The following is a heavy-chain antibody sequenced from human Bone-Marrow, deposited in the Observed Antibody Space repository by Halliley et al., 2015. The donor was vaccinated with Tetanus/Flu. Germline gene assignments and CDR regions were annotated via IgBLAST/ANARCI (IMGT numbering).Heavy chain of an antibody. CDR2: IYDSGST. J-gene: IGHJ4*02. V-gene: IGHV4-59*01. CDR3: ARDMPFDS. D-gene: IGHD2-2*01. Sequence: KGLESIAYIYDSGSTNYNPSPKNRVTISVDTSKNQFSLKLSSVTAADTAVYYCARDMPFDSWGQGISVTVSS.